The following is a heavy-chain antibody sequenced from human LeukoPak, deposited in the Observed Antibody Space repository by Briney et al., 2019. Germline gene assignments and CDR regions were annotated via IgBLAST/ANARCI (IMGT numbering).Heavy chain of an antibody. Sequence: PGGSLRLSCAASGFTFSSYAMSWVRQAPGKGLEWVSAISGSGGSTYYADSVKGRFTISRDNSKNTLYLQMNSLRAEDTAVYYCAKDGYYYDSSGYYAEYFQHWGQGTLVTVSS. D-gene: IGHD3-22*01. CDR3: AKDGYYYDSSGYYAEYFQH. V-gene: IGHV3-23*01. CDR1: GFTFSSYA. CDR2: ISGSGGST. J-gene: IGHJ1*01.